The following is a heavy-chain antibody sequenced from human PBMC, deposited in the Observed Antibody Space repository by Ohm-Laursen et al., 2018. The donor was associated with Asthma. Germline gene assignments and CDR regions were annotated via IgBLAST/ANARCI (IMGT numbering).Heavy chain of an antibody. CDR3: AKDVGYSYGSYYYYGMDV. D-gene: IGHD5-18*01. CDR2: ISYDGSNK. V-gene: IGHV3-30*18. Sequence: SLRLSCSASGFTFSSYGMHWVRQAPGKGLEWVAVISYDGSNKYYADSVKGRFTISRDNSKNTLYLQMNSLRAEDTAVYYCAKDVGYSYGSYYYYGMDVWGQGTTVTVSS. J-gene: IGHJ6*02. CDR1: GFTFSSYG.